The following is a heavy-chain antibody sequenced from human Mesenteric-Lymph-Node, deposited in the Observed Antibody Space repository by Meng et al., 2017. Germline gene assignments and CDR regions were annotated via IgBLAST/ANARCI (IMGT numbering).Heavy chain of an antibody. CDR2: ICDSGST. Sequence: SETLSLTCAVSGGSISSSNWWSWVRQPPGKGLEWIGYICDSGSTNYNPSLKSRLTMSMDTSKNHFSLKLSSVTAADTAAYYCGRDNWGSIDYWGQGMLVTVSS. J-gene: IGHJ4*02. D-gene: IGHD7-27*01. V-gene: IGHV4-4*02. CDR3: GRDNWGSIDY. CDR1: GGSISSSNW.